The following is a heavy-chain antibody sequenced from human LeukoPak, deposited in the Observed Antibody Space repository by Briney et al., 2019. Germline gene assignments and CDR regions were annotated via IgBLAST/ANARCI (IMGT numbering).Heavy chain of an antibody. V-gene: IGHV3-23*01. Sequence: PGGSLRLSCAASGFTFSSYAMSWVRQAPGKGLEWVSAISGSGGSTYYADSVKGRFTTSRDNSKNTLYLQMNSLRAEDTAVYYCAKGPIAVEKLGAFDIWGQGTMVTVSS. J-gene: IGHJ3*02. CDR2: ISGSGGST. CDR3: AKGPIAVEKLGAFDI. D-gene: IGHD6-19*01. CDR1: GFTFSSYA.